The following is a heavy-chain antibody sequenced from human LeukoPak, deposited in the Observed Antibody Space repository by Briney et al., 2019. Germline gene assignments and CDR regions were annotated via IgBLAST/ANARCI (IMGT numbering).Heavy chain of an antibody. Sequence: QPGGSLRLSCAASGFTFSSYAMSWVRQAPGKGLEWVSAISGSGGSTYYVDSVKGRFTISRDNSKNTLYLQMNSLRAEDTAVYYCAKDYGYSYGLGFDYWGQGTLVTVSS. J-gene: IGHJ4*02. D-gene: IGHD5-18*01. CDR3: AKDYGYSYGLGFDY. CDR1: GFTFSSYA. V-gene: IGHV3-23*01. CDR2: ISGSGGST.